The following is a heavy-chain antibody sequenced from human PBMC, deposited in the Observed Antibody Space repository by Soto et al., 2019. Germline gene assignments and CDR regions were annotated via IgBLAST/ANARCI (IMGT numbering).Heavy chain of an antibody. CDR2: IFTRDSET. CDR1: GHLFNNHW. J-gene: IGHJ5*02. D-gene: IGHD3-10*01. V-gene: IGHV5-51*01. CDR3: ARGYFDSGHGYDL. Sequence: GESLKISCKGPGHLFNNHWIGWVRQTPGKGLEWMGLIFTRDSETKTSPSFQGHVSFSVDNSINTVYLQWASLKTTDTGIYFCARGYFDSGHGYDLWGQGTLVTVSS.